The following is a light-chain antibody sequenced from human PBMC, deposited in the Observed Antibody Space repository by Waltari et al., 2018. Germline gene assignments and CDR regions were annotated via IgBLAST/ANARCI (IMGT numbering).Light chain of an antibody. CDR3: QKYNSAPPT. V-gene: IGKV1-27*01. CDR2: AAS. Sequence: DIQVTQSPSSLSASVGDRVTITCRVSQGISNYLAWYQQKPGKVPKLLIYAASTLQSGVPSRFSGSGSGTDFTLTISSLQPEDVATYCCQKYNSAPPTF. CDR1: QGISNY. J-gene: IGKJ3*01.